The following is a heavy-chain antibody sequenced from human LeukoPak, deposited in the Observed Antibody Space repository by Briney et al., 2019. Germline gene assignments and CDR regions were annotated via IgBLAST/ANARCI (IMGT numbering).Heavy chain of an antibody. CDR1: GFTFSSYS. J-gene: IGHJ5*02. CDR2: ISSSSSYI. D-gene: IGHD2-15*01. V-gene: IGHV3-21*01. CDR3: ARGVPFPECSGGSCYFGFAP. Sequence: GGSLRLSCAASGFTFSSYSMNWVRQAPGKGLEWVSSISSSSSYIYYADSVKGRFTISRDNAKNSLYLQMNSLRAEDTAVYYCARGVPFPECSGGSCYFGFAPWGQETLVTVPS.